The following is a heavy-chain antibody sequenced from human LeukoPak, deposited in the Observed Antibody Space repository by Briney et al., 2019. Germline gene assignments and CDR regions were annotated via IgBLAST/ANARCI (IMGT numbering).Heavy chain of an antibody. CDR3: AKTRNGYTTEYLEH. D-gene: IGHD5-24*01. V-gene: IGHV3-23*01. J-gene: IGHJ1*01. Sequence: PGGSLRLSCESSGFTLSSFAMSWVRQAPGKGLEWVSSITNTGGTTYYADSVKGRFTISRDNSKNTLYLQMNGLRAEDTAVYYCAKTRNGYTTEYLEHWGQGTLVTVSS. CDR1: GFTLSSFA. CDR2: ITNTGGTT.